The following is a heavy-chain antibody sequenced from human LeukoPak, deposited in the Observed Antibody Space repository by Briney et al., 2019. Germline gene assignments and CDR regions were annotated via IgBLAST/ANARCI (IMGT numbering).Heavy chain of an antibody. CDR1: GFTFRSYE. Sequence: GGSRRLSCAASGFTFRSYEMTWVRQAPGKGLEWVSYIIGSGSNIYYTDSVKGRFTNSRDNAKTSLYLQMSSLRAEDTAVYYCAGLVLDYWGQGTLVTVSS. CDR3: AGLVLDY. CDR2: IIGSGSNI. V-gene: IGHV3-48*03. J-gene: IGHJ4*02. D-gene: IGHD6-19*01.